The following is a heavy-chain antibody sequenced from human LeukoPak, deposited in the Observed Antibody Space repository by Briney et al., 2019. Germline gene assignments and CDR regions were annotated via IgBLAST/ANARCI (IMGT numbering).Heavy chain of an antibody. J-gene: IGHJ6*03. CDR3: ARPSIAARLDYYYMDV. CDR1: GHTFTSYG. D-gene: IGHD6-6*01. Sequence: GASVKVSCKASGHTFTSYGISWVRQPPGQGLEWMGGIIPIFGTANYAQKFQGRVTITADESTSTAYMELSSLRSEDTAVYYCARPSIAARLDYYYMDVWGKGTTVTVSS. V-gene: IGHV1-69*13. CDR2: IIPIFGTA.